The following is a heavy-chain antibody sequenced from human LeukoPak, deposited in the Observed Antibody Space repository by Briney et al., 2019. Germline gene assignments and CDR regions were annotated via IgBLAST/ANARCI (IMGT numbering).Heavy chain of an antibody. CDR3: AREMVAGTFDS. CDR2: IGGSDSIV. V-gene: IGHV3-11*01. Sequence: PGGSLRLSCAVSEFTVNDYYMSWIRQAPGKGLEWVADIGGSDSIVAYAASVRGRFSISRDFAKSSLYLQMNSLRAEDTAGYYCAREMVAGTFDSWGRGALVTVSS. CDR1: EFTVNDYY. D-gene: IGHD6-19*01. J-gene: IGHJ4*02.